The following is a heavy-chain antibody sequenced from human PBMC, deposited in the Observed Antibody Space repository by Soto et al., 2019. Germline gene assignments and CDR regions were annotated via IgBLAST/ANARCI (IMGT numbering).Heavy chain of an antibody. CDR3: ARLSVSGSQTFDY. D-gene: IGHD6-19*01. V-gene: IGHV3-74*01. CDR2: INIDGSSI. Sequence: GGSLRLSCAASGFTFNDYWMHWVRQAPGKGLVWVSRINIDGSSITYADSVKGRFTISRDKAKSTLYLQMNSLRVEDTAVYFCARLSVSGSQTFDYWGQGALVTVS. J-gene: IGHJ4*02. CDR1: GFTFNDYW.